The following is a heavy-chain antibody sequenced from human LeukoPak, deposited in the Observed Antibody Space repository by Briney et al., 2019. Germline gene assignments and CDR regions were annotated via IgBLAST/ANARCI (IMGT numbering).Heavy chain of an antibody. CDR3: ARGGVVRGVIPFDY. D-gene: IGHD3-10*01. CDR1: GGSISSYY. V-gene: IGHV4-59*08. Sequence: SETLSLPCTVSGGSISSYYWSWIGQPPGKGLEWIGYIYYSGSTNYNPSLKSRVTISVGTSKNQFSLKLSSVTAADTAVYYCARGGVVRGVIPFDYWGHGIPVTVSS. CDR2: IYYSGST. J-gene: IGHJ4*01.